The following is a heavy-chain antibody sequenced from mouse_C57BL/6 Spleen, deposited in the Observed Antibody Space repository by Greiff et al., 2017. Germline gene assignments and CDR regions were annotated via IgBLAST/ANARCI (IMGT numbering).Heavy chain of an antibody. J-gene: IGHJ4*01. CDR2: INPNNGGT. CDR1: GYTFTDYY. Sequence: VQLQQSGPELVKPGASVKISCKASGYTFTDYYMNWVKQSHGKSLEWIGDINPNNGGTSYNQKFKGKATLTVDKSSSTAYMELRSLTSEDSAVYYCARGGIYYGNYDYAMDYWGQGTSVTVSS. D-gene: IGHD2-1*01. V-gene: IGHV1-26*01. CDR3: ARGGIYYGNYDYAMDY.